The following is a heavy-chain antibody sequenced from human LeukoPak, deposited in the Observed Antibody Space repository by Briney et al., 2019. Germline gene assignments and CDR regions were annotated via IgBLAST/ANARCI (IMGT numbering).Heavy chain of an antibody. J-gene: IGHJ4*02. CDR2: IYYSGST. CDR3: ARVSCGYGGYLDY. CDR1: GGSISSYY. V-gene: IGHV4-59*08. D-gene: IGHD4-23*01. Sequence: PSETLSLTCTVSGGSISSYYWSWIRQPPGKGLEWIGYIYYSGSTNYNPSLKSRVTISVDTSKNQFSLKLSSVTAADTAVYYCARVSCGYGGYLDYWGQGTLVTVSS.